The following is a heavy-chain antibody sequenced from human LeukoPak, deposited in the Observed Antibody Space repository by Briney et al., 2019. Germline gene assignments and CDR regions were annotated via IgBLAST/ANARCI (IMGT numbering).Heavy chain of an antibody. V-gene: IGHV4-34*01. CDR1: GGSFSGYY. D-gene: IGHD3-16*02. CDR3: ARVYDDYVWGSYRTFYNWFDP. J-gene: IGHJ5*02. Sequence: PSETLSLTCAVYGGSFSGYYWSWIRQPPGKGLEWLWEINHSGSTNYYPSLKSRVAIPVDNSNNQFSPKMSPVTAADTAVYYLARVYDDYVWGSYRTFYNWFDPWGQGTLVTVSS. CDR2: INHSGST.